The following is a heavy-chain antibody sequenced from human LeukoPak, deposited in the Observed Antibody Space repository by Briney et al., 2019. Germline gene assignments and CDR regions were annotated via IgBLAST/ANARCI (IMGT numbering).Heavy chain of an antibody. CDR2: IKSKTDGGTT. D-gene: IGHD1-26*01. CDR3: TTLIVGAIDY. Sequence: GGSLRLSCAPSGFTFNNAWMSWVRQAPGKGLEWVGRIKSKTDGGTTDYAAPVKGRFTISTDDSKDTLYLQMNSLKTDDTAVYYCTTLIVGAIDYWGQGTLVTVSS. V-gene: IGHV3-15*01. J-gene: IGHJ4*02. CDR1: GFTFNNAW.